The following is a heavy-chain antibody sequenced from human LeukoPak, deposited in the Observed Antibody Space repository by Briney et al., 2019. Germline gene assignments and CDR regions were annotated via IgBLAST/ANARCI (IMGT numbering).Heavy chain of an antibody. CDR1: RFTFSSYA. CDR3: ARFFNGDYVAHDAFDI. Sequence: GGSLRLSCAASRFTFSSYAMSWVRQAPGKGLEWVSAISGSGGRTYYADSVKGRFTISRDNAKNSLYLQMNSLRAEDTAVYYCARFFNGDYVAHDAFDIWGQGTMVTVSS. V-gene: IGHV3-23*01. J-gene: IGHJ3*02. CDR2: ISGSGGRT. D-gene: IGHD4-17*01.